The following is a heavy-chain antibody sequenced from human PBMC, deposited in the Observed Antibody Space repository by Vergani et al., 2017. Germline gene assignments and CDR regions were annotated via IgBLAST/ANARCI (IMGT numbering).Heavy chain of an antibody. CDR1: GGTFSSYA. V-gene: IGHV1-69*04. J-gene: IGHJ5*02. CDR3: ATALYCGGDCHVAP. CDR2: IIPILGIA. Sequence: QVQLVQSGAEVKKPGSSVKVSCKASGGTFSSYAISWVRQAPGQGLEWMGRIIPILGIANYAQKFQGRVTIPADKSTSTADMELSSLRSEDTAVYDCATALYCGGDCHVAPWGQGTLVTVSS. D-gene: IGHD2-21*02.